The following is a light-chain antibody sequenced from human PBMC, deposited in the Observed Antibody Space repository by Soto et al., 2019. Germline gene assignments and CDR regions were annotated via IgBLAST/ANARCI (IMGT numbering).Light chain of an antibody. CDR2: GSS. CDR1: QSVSSN. CDR3: QQYGISPWT. J-gene: IGKJ1*01. V-gene: IGKV3-20*01. Sequence: EIVMTQSPATLSVSPGERATLSCRASQSVSSNLAWYQQKPGQPPRLLVYGSSSRATGIPDRFSGTGSETDFTLIISRLEPEDCAVYYCQQYGISPWTIGQGTRV.